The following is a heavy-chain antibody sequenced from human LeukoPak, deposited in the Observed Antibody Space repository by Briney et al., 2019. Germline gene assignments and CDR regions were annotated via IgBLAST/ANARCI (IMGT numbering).Heavy chain of an antibody. J-gene: IGHJ6*03. D-gene: IGHD6-19*01. CDR1: GFTFSSYW. V-gene: IGHV3-7*05. CDR2: IKQDGSER. CDR3: AKGGEWLVASAYYYYYMDV. Sequence: GGSLRLSCAASGFTFSSYWMSWVRQALGKGREWVANIKQDGSERYYVDSVKGRFTISRDNAKNSLYLQMNSLRAEDTAVYYCAKGGEWLVASAYYYYYMDVWGKGTTVTISS.